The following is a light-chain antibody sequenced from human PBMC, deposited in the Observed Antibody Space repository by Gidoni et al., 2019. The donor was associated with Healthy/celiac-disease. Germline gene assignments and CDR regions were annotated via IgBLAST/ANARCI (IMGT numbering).Light chain of an antibody. Sequence: PGERATLSCRASQSVSSYLAWYQQKPGQAPRLLIYDASNRAPGIPASCSGSGSGTDFTLTTSSLEPEDFAVYYCQQRSNWITFGQGTRLEIK. CDR1: QSVSSY. CDR3: QQRSNWIT. V-gene: IGKV3-11*01. J-gene: IGKJ5*01. CDR2: DAS.